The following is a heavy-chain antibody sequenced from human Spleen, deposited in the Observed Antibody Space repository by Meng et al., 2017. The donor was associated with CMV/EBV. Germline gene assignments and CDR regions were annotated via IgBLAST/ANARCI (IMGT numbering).Heavy chain of an antibody. CDR3: ARRDTNLVNFDY. CDR1: GFTVSNYY. J-gene: IGHJ4*02. Sequence: GGSLRLSCAASGFTVSNYYMSWVRQAPGKGLEWVSVIYTCGYTYYTDSVKGRFTISRDNSKNTLYLQMNSLRAEDTAVYYCARRDTNLVNFDYWGQGTLVTVSS. V-gene: IGHV3-66*02. D-gene: IGHD5-18*01. CDR2: IYTCGYT.